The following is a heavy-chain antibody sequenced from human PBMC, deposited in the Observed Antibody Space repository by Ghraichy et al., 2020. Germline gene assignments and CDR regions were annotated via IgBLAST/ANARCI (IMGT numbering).Heavy chain of an antibody. CDR1: GYTFTGYY. CDR2: INPNSGDT. CDR3: APDGDSTGEPTLSN. J-gene: IGHJ4*02. V-gene: IGHV1-2*06. D-gene: IGHD4-17*01. Sequence: ASVKVSCKASGYTFTGYYMHWVRQAPGQGLEWMGRINPNSGDTNYAQKFQGRVTMTRDTSISTAYMELSRLRSDDTAVYYCAPDGDSTGEPTLSNWGQGTLVTVSS.